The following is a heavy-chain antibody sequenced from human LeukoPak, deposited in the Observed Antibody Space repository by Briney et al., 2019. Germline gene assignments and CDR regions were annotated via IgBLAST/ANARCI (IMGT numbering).Heavy chain of an antibody. CDR1: GGSISSHY. V-gene: IGHV4-59*11. CDR2: IYYSGST. Sequence: SETLSLTCTVSGGSISSHYWSWIRQPPGKGLEWIGYIYYSGSTNYNPSLKSRVTISVDTSKNQFSLKLSSVTAADTAVYYCARGQRPRLGTTSPAPFDYWGQGTLVTVYS. J-gene: IGHJ4*02. CDR3: ARGQRPRLGTTSPAPFDY. D-gene: IGHD1-26*01.